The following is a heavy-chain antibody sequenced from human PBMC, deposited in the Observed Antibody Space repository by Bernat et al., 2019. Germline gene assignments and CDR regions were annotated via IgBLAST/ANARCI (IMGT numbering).Heavy chain of an antibody. J-gene: IGHJ1*01. CDR1: GYTFTSYG. CDR3: ARDVRRLVMGGPNKYLH. V-gene: IGHV1-18*01. Sequence: QVQLVQSGAEVKKPGASVKVSCKASGYTFTSYGISWVRQAPGQGLEWMGWISAYNGNTNYAQKLQGRVTMTTDTSTSTAYMELRSLRSDDTAVYYCARDVRRLVMGGPNKYLHWGQGTLVTVSS. D-gene: IGHD2-8*01. CDR2: ISAYNGNT.